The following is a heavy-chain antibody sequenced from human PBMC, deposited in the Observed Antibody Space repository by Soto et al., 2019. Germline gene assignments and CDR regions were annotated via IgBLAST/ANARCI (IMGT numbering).Heavy chain of an antibody. CDR2: KWSDGRNN. CDR1: GFPFSSYG. J-gene: IGHJ4*02. V-gene: IGHV3-33*01. D-gene: IGHD3-22*01. Sequence: QVQLVESGGGVVQPGGSLGLSCAASGFPFSSYGMHWVRKAPGKGLGWVAVKWSDGRNNYNADSVRGRFTIPRDNSKNTLYLQMNSLRAEDTAVYYCARYYYDSSGCYPLWGQGTLVTVSS. CDR3: ARYYYDSSGCYPL.